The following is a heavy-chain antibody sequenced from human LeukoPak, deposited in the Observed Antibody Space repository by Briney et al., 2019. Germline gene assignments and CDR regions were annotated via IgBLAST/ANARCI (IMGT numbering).Heavy chain of an antibody. CDR2: ISSSSSYI. V-gene: IGHV3-21*01. CDR3: ARDLVAVAGTKPYYFDY. J-gene: IGHJ4*02. CDR1: GFTFSSYS. Sequence: GGSLRLSCAASGFTFSSYSMNWVRQAPGKGLEWVSSISSSSSYIYYADSVKGRFTISRDNAKNSLYLQMNSLRAEDTAVYYCARDLVAVAGTKPYYFDYWGQGTLVTVSS. D-gene: IGHD6-19*01.